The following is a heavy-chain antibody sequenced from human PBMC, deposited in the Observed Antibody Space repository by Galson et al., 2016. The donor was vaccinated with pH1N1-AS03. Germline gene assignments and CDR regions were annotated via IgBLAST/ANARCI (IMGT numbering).Heavy chain of an antibody. Sequence: SLRLSCAASGFAFNFNSMHWVRQAPGKGLEWIAVLSYAGTSEYFADSVKGRFTVSRDNAKNTLYLQMSNLRVEDTAVYYCAKEGGYTFGQPHLDFWGQGTLVTVAS. J-gene: IGHJ4*02. D-gene: IGHD5-18*01. CDR1: GFAFNFNS. CDR3: AKEGGYTFGQPHLDF. CDR2: LSYAGTSE. V-gene: IGHV3-30*15.